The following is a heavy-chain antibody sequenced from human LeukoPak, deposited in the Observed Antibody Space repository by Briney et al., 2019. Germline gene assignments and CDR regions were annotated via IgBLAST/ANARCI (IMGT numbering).Heavy chain of an antibody. CDR3: ARDAWYDILTGYSNWFDP. CDR1: GGSFSGYY. Sequence: SETMSLTCAVYGGSFSGYYWSWIRQPAGKGLEWIGRIYTSGSTNYNPSLKSRVTMSVDTSKNQFSLKLSSVTAADTAVYYCARDAWYDILTGYSNWFDPWGQGTLVTVSS. V-gene: IGHV4-4*07. J-gene: IGHJ5*02. CDR2: IYTSGST. D-gene: IGHD3-9*01.